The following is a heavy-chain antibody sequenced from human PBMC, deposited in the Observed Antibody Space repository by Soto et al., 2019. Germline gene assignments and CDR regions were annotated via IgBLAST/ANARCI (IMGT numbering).Heavy chain of an antibody. CDR2: IIPIFGTA. D-gene: IGHD6-6*01. J-gene: IGHJ6*02. V-gene: IGHV1-69*13. Sequence: ASVKVSCKASGGTFSSYAISWVRQAPGQGLEWMGGIIPIFGTANYAQKFQGRVTITADESTSTAYMELSSLRSEDTAVYYCARDQSSSRTSYYYYGVDVWGQGTTVTVSS. CDR3: ARDQSSSRTSYYYYGVDV. CDR1: GGTFSSYA.